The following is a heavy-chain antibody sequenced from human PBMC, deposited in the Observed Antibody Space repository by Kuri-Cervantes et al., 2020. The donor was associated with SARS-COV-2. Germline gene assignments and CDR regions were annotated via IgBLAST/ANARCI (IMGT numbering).Heavy chain of an antibody. V-gene: IGHV4-39*01. D-gene: IGHD4-17*01. CDR3: ARPYGDDLNWYFDL. CDR2: IYYSGST. CDR1: GGSISSGSYY. Sequence: SETLSLTCTVSGGSISSGSYYWSWIRQPAGKGLEWIGSIYYSGSTYYNPSLKSRVTISVDTSKKQFSLKLSSVTAADTAVYYCARPYGDDLNWYFDLWGRGTLVTVSS. J-gene: IGHJ2*01.